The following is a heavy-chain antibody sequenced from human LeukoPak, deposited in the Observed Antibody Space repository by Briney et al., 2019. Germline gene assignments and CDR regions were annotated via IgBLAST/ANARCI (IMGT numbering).Heavy chain of an antibody. Sequence: SETLSLTCTVSGGPISTYQWSWIRQPPGKGLEWIGYIYYSGSTNYNPSLKSRVTISVDTSKNQFSLKLSSVTAADTAVYYCARVGTYGSGSYLSWLDYWGQGTLVTVSS. CDR1: GGPISTYQ. J-gene: IGHJ4*02. D-gene: IGHD3-10*01. CDR3: ARVGTYGSGSYLSWLDY. V-gene: IGHV4-59*01. CDR2: IYYSGST.